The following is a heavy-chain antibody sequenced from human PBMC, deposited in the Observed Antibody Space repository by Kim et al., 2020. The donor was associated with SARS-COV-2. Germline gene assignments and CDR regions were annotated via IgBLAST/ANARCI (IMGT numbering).Heavy chain of an antibody. CDR1: GFTVSSNY. CDR3: ARAHTAMPYSYYYYVMAV. V-gene: IGHV3-66*02. Sequence: GGSLRLSCAASGFTVSSNYMSWVRQAPGKGLEWVSVIYSGGSTYYADSVKGRFTISRDNSKNTLYLQMNSLRAEDTAVYYCARAHTAMPYSYYYYVMAVWGQGTTVPVSS. D-gene: IGHD5-18*01. J-gene: IGHJ6*02. CDR2: IYSGGST.